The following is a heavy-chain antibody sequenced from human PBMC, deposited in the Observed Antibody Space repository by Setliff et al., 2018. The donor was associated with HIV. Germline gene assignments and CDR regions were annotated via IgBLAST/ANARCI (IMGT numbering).Heavy chain of an antibody. J-gene: IGHJ6*03. Sequence: SETLSLTCSVSGGSINSYYWNWVRQPPGKGLEWIAYKHTSGSTNYNPSLKSRVIISVDTSKNQFSLTLSSVTAADTAIYYCARGVNSGTYWGYYYYMDVWGKGTTVTVSS. CDR2: KHTSGST. CDR3: ARGVNSGTYWGYYYYMDV. V-gene: IGHV4-4*08. CDR1: GGSINSYY. D-gene: IGHD1-26*01.